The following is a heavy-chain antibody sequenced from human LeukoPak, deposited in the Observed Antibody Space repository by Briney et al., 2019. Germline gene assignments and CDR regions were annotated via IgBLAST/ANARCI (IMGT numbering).Heavy chain of an antibody. V-gene: IGHV3-30*04. CDR2: ISFDGTNK. J-gene: IGHJ4*02. Sequence: QAGGSLRLSCAASGFTFNFHAMHWVRQAPGKGLEWVAVISFDGTNKYDADSVKGRFTISRDNAKKSLYLQMNSLRAEDTAVYYCAANDYVWGSNRPSVTGAFYWGQGTLVTVAS. CDR1: GFTFNFHA. D-gene: IGHD3-16*02. CDR3: AANDYVWGSNRPSVTGAFY.